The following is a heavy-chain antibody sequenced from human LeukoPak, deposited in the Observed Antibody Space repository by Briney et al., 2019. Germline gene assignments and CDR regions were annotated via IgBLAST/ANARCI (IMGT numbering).Heavy chain of an antibody. CDR1: GYTFTGYY. Sequence: ASVKVSCRASGYTFTGYYMHWVRQAPGQGLEWMGWINPNSGGTNYAQKFQGRVTMTRDTSISTAYMELSRLRSDDTAVYYCARGGVLLWFGELSSSFDPWGQGTLVTVSS. V-gene: IGHV1-2*02. CDR2: INPNSGGT. J-gene: IGHJ5*02. CDR3: ARGGVLLWFGELSSSFDP. D-gene: IGHD3-10*01.